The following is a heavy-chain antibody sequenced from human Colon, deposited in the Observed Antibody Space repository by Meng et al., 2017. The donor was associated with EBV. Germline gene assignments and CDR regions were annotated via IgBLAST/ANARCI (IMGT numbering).Heavy chain of an antibody. V-gene: IGHV4-39*07. J-gene: IGHJ4*02. CDR3: ARDREVWFD. CDR1: GSCYRIRHDY. D-gene: IGHD3-10*01. CDR2: IYHSGRT. Sequence: QSRGAGLWLVKSSKTPYLACSFSGSCYRIRHDYWGWVSQPQWMGLQWIGTIYHSGRTSYNPSLQSRVTMFVDTSKNQFSLELSSVTAADTAVYYCARDREVWFDWGQGTLVTVSS.